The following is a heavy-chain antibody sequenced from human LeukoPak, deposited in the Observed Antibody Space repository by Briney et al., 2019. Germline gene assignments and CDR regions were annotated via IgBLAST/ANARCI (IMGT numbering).Heavy chain of an antibody. CDR2: IYSGGGI. CDR1: GFTVSSNY. Sequence: GGSLRLSCAASGFTVSSNYMSWVRQAPGKGLEWVSVIYSGGGIYYADSVKGRFTISRGSSKNTLYLQMSSLRADDTAVYYCARHYYDSIGYLYYFDYWGQGTLSPSPQ. V-gene: IGHV3-53*01. J-gene: IGHJ4*02. CDR3: ARHYYDSIGYLYYFDY. D-gene: IGHD3-22*01.